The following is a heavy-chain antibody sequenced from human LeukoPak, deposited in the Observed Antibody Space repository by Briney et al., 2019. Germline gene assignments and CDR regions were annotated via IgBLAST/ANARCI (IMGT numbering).Heavy chain of an antibody. D-gene: IGHD3-22*01. J-gene: IGHJ4*02. Sequence: TPSETLSLTCAVYGGSFSGYFWSWIRQSPGKGLEWIGEINHSGRSNYNPSLKSRVTISVDTSKNQFSLKLSSVTAADTAVYYCALSFDYDSSGSVYWGQGTLVTVSS. V-gene: IGHV4-34*01. CDR3: ALSFDYDSSGSVY. CDR1: GGSFSGYF. CDR2: INHSGRS.